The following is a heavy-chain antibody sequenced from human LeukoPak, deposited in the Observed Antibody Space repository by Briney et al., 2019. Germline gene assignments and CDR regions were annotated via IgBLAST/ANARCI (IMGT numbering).Heavy chain of an antibody. CDR1: GFTFSSYG. V-gene: IGHV3-30*18. D-gene: IGHD2-2*02. CDR3: AKVYGYYYYGMDV. Sequence: GGSLRLSCAASGFTFSSYGMHWVRQAPGKGLEWVAVISYDGSNKYYADSVKGRFTISRDNSKNTLYLQMNSLRAEDTAVYYCAKVYGYYYYGMDVWGQGTTVTVSS. J-gene: IGHJ6*02. CDR2: ISYDGSNK.